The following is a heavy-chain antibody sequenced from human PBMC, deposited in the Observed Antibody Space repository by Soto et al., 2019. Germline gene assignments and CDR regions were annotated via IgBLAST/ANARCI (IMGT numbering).Heavy chain of an antibody. D-gene: IGHD3-10*01. Sequence: QVQLVQSGAEVKKPGSSVKVSCKASGGTFSSYAISWVRQAPGQGPEWRGGIIPIFGTANYAQKFQGRVTITADESTSTAYMELSSLRSEDTAVYYCAIHRVTDYGSGTVFDYWGQGTLVTVSS. CDR1: GGTFSSYA. J-gene: IGHJ4*02. CDR2: IIPIFGTA. CDR3: AIHRVTDYGSGTVFDY. V-gene: IGHV1-69*01.